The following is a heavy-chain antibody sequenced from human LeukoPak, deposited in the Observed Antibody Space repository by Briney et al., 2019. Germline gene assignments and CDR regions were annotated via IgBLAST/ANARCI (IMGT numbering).Heavy chain of an antibody. V-gene: IGHV3-53*04. D-gene: IGHD3-10*01. CDR1: GFTVSSNY. Sequence: GGFLRLSCAASGFTVSSNYMSWVRQAPGKGLEWVSVIYSGGSTYYADSVKGQFTISRHNSKNTLYLQMNSLRAEDTAVYYCARADVTMVRGVITPDAFDIWGQGTMVTVSS. CDR2: IYSGGST. CDR3: ARADVTMVRGVITPDAFDI. J-gene: IGHJ3*02.